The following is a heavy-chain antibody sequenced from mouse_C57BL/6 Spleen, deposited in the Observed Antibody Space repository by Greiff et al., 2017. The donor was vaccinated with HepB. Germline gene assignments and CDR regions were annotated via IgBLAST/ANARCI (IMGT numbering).Heavy chain of an antibody. V-gene: IGHV2-5*01. CDR3: AKCDYDEGWYFDV. J-gene: IGHJ1*03. CDR1: GFSLTSYG. CDR2: IWRGGST. Sequence: VQLQESGPGLVQPSQSLSITCTVSGFSLTSYGVHWVRQSPGKGLEWLGVIWRGGSTDYNAAFMSRLSITKDTSKSQVFFKMNSLQADDTAIYYCAKCDYDEGWYFDVWGTGTTVTVSS. D-gene: IGHD2-4*01.